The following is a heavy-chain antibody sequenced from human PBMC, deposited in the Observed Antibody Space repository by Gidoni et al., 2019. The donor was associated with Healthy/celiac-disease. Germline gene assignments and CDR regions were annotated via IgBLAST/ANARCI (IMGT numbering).Heavy chain of an antibody. CDR1: GFPFSSYW. V-gene: IGHV3-7*01. CDR2: IKQDGSEK. CDR3: ARVMSDYYYYGMDV. Sequence: EVQLVESGGGLVQPGGSLRLSCAASGFPFSSYWMSWVRRAPGKGLEWVANIKQDGSEKYYGDSVKGRFTSSRDNAKNSLYLKMNSLRAEDTAVYYCARVMSDYYYYGMDVWGQGTTVTVSS. D-gene: IGHD3-3*01. J-gene: IGHJ6*02.